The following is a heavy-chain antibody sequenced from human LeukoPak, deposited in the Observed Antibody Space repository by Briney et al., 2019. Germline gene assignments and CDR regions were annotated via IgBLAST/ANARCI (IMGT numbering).Heavy chain of an antibody. CDR2: IIPIFGTA. D-gene: IGHD2-2*01. Sequence: SVNVSCTASGGTFSSYAISWVRQAPGQGLEWMGGIIPIFGTANYAQKFQGRVTITADESTSTAYMELSSLRSEDTAVYYCARGGDIVVVPAELDYWGQGTLVTVSS. CDR3: ARGGDIVVVPAELDY. CDR1: GGTFSSYA. V-gene: IGHV1-69*01. J-gene: IGHJ4*02.